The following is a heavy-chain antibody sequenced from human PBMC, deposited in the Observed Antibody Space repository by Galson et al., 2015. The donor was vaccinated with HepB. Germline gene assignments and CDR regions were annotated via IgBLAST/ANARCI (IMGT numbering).Heavy chain of an antibody. V-gene: IGHV1-69*13. J-gene: IGHJ4*02. CDR1: GGTFSSYA. Sequence: SVKVSCKASGGTFSSYAISWVRQAPGQGLEWMGGIIPIFGIANYAQKFQGRVTITADESTSTAYMELSSLRSEDTAVYYCARDLRREVAALGYWGQGTLVTVSS. D-gene: IGHD6-6*01. CDR2: IIPIFGIA. CDR3: ARDLRREVAALGY.